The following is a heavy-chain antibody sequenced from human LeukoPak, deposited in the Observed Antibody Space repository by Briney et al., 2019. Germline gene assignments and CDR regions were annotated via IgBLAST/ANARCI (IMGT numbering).Heavy chain of an antibody. J-gene: IGHJ4*02. D-gene: IGHD3-22*01. CDR1: GVTLSNYG. V-gene: IGHV3-23*01. CDR3: AKRGVVIRVILVGFHKEAYYFDS. Sequence: QPGGSLRLSCAVSGVTLSNYGMSWVRQAPGKGLEWVAGISGSGGGTYYADSVKGRFTISRDNPKNTLYLQMNSLRAEDTAVYFCAKRGVVIRVILVGFHKEAYYFDSWGQGALVTVSS. CDR2: ISGSGGGT.